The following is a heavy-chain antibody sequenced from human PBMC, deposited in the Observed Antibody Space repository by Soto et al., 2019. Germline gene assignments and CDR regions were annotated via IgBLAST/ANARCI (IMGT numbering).Heavy chain of an antibody. D-gene: IGHD2-2*01. Sequence: GGSLRLSCAASGFTFSSYWMSWVRQAPGKGLEWVANIKQDGSEKYYVDSVKGRFTISRDNAKNSLYLQMNSLGAEDTAVYYCARDPSVYCSSTSCRPRKFDPWGQGTLVTVSS. J-gene: IGHJ5*02. V-gene: IGHV3-7*01. CDR2: IKQDGSEK. CDR3: ARDPSVYCSSTSCRPRKFDP. CDR1: GFTFSSYW.